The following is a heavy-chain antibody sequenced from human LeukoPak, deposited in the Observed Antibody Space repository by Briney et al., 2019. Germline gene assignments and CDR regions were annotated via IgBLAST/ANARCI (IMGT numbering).Heavy chain of an antibody. CDR2: IYPGDSDT. CDR3: ATNTMFRGIHAFDI. D-gene: IGHD3-10*01. CDR1: GYSFTSYW. Sequence: GESLKISCKGSGYSFTSYWIGWVRQMPGKGLEWMGIIYPGDSDTRYSPSFQGQVTISADKSISTAYLQWSSLKASDSAMYYCATNTMFRGIHAFDIWGQGTMDTVSS. V-gene: IGHV5-51*01. J-gene: IGHJ3*02.